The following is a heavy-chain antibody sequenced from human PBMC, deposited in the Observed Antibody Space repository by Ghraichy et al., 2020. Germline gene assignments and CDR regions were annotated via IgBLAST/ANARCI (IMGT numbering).Heavy chain of an antibody. CDR3: SRGGGAGSPVLYHMDV. D-gene: IGHD6-19*01. J-gene: IGHJ6*02. V-gene: IGHV3-21*01. CDR1: GLMFSTNT. CDR2: ISSSTRYI. Sequence: GGSLRLSCVASGLMFSTNTMNWVRQAPGKGLEWVSSISSSTRYISYADSVKGRFTISRDNAQNSLYLQMNSLRAEDTAVYYCSRGGGAGSPVLYHMDVWGLGTTVTVSS.